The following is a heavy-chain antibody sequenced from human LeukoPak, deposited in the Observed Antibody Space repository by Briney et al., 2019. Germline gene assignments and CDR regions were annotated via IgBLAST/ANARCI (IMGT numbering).Heavy chain of an antibody. CDR1: RFTFSSYS. D-gene: IGHD6-19*01. J-gene: IGHJ4*02. CDR3: ARDGSGWHFDY. V-gene: IGHV3-21*01. CDR2: ISSSSSYI. Sequence: GGSLRLSCAASRFTFSSYSMNWVRQAPGKGLEWVSSISSSSSYIYYADSVKGRFTISRDNAKNSLYLQMNSPRAEDTAVYYCARDGSGWHFDYWGQGTLVTVSS.